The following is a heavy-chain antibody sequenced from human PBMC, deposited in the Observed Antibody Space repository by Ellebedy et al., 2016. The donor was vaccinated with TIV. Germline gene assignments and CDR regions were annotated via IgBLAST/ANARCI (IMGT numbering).Heavy chain of an antibody. CDR1: GGSFSGYY. V-gene: IGHV4-34*01. D-gene: IGHD2-2*01. Sequence: SETLSLTXAVYGGSFSGYYWSWIRQPPGKGLEWIGEINHSGSTNYNPSLKSRVTISVDTSKNQFSLKLSSVTAADTAVYYCARGRPAANGIDYWGQGTLVTVSS. CDR2: INHSGST. CDR3: ARGRPAANGIDY. J-gene: IGHJ4*02.